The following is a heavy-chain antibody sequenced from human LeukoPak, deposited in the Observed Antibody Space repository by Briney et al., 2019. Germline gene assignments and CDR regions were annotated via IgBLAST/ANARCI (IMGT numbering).Heavy chain of an antibody. J-gene: IGHJ3*02. CDR3: AREVGRLYHPPGANAFDI. CDR1: GGSFSGYY. CDR2: INHSGST. Sequence: SETLSLTCAVYGGSFSGYYWSWIRQPPGKGLEWIGEINHSGSTNYNPSLKSRVTISVDTSKNQFSLKLSSVTAADTAVYHCAREVGRLYHPPGANAFDIWGQGTMVTVSS. D-gene: IGHD2-2*01. V-gene: IGHV4-34*01.